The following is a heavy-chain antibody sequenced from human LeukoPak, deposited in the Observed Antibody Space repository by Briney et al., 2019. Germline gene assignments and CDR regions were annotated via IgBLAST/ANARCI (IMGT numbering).Heavy chain of an antibody. J-gene: IGHJ4*02. CDR3: ARDTLTYCGGDCSSVY. D-gene: IGHD2-21*02. CDR2: ISAYNGNT. Sequence: ASVKVSCKASGYTFTSYGISWVRQAPGRGLEWMGWISAYNGNTNYAQKLQGRVTMTTDTSTSTAYMELRSLRSDDTAVYYCARDTLTYCGGDCSSVYWGQGTLVTVSS. CDR1: GYTFTSYG. V-gene: IGHV1-18*01.